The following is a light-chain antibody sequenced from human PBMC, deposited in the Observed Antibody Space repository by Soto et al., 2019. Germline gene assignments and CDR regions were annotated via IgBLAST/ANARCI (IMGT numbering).Light chain of an antibody. Sequence: QSVLTQPASVSGSPGQSITISCSGTSSDIGSYNHVAWYQQSPGKSPKLMIYAVSDRPSGVSNRFSGSKSGNTASLTISGLQAEDEADYYCCAYAGSGTVVFGGGTKLTVL. CDR1: SSDIGSYNH. J-gene: IGLJ3*02. CDR2: AVS. V-gene: IGLV2-23*02. CDR3: CAYAGSGTVV.